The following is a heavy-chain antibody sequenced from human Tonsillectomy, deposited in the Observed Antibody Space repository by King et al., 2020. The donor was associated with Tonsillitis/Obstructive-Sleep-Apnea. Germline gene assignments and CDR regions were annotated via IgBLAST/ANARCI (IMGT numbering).Heavy chain of an antibody. J-gene: IGHJ6*03. Sequence: VQLVESGGGLVQPGGSLRLSCAASGFTFSSYTIAWVRQSPGKGLEWVSGIRGTSRTYYAESVKGRFTISRDNSKNTLFLQMNSLTAEDTAVYYCAKTDGGDYFYMDVWGKGTTVTVSS. V-gene: IGHV3-23*04. CDR2: IRGTSRT. CDR3: AKTDGGDYFYMDV. D-gene: IGHD3-16*01. CDR1: GFTFSSYT.